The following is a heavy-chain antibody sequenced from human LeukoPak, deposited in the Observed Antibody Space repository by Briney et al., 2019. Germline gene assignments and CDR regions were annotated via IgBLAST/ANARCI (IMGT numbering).Heavy chain of an antibody. J-gene: IGHJ4*02. CDR2: VSGSDGST. Sequence: ETLSLTCAVYGGSFSGYYWTWIRQPPGKGLERVSGVSGSDGSTYYAVSVKGRFTISRDNSKNTVHLQMNSLRAEDTAVYYCANSAGTYCSGTSCQFDHWGQGTPVTVSS. CDR3: ANSAGTYCSGTSCQFDH. V-gene: IGHV3-23*01. CDR1: GGSFSGYY. D-gene: IGHD2-2*01.